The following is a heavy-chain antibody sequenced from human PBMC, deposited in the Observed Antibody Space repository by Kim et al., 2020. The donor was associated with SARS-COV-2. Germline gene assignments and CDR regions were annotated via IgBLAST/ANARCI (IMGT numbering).Heavy chain of an antibody. J-gene: IGHJ2*01. Sequence: SETLSLTCTVSGGSISSSSYYWGWIRQPPGKGLEWIGSIYYSGSTYYNPSLKSRVTISVDTSKNQFSLKLSSVTAADTAVYYCASHGRSGWQPILHLDWYFDLWGRGTLVTVSS. D-gene: IGHD6-19*01. CDR3: ASHGRSGWQPILHLDWYFDL. CDR1: GGSISSSSYY. V-gene: IGHV4-39*01. CDR2: IYYSGST.